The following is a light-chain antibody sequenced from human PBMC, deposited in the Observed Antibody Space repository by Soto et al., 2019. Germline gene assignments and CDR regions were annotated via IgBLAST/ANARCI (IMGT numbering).Light chain of an antibody. CDR1: SSDVGAYNY. J-gene: IGLJ1*01. CDR3: SSYTRSRTLV. Sequence: QSALTQPASVSGSPGQSITISCTGTSSDVGAYNYVAWYQHHPGKVPKLMIYDVTNRPSGVSGRFSGSKSGNTASLTIAGLQAEDEADYYCSSYTRSRTLVFGSGTKVTVL. V-gene: IGLV2-14*03. CDR2: DVT.